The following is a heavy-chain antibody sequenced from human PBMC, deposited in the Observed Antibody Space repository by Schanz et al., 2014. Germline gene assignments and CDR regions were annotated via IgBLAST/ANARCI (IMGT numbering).Heavy chain of an antibody. CDR3: ARGYGDSPTDF. D-gene: IGHD4-17*01. V-gene: IGHV1-69*04. CDR1: SYTFTDYG. CDR2: FIPILDVG. J-gene: IGHJ4*02. Sequence: QVQLVQSGAEVKKPGASVKVSCKASSYTFTDYGLSWVRQAPGQGLEWVGRFIPILDVGNYAQQFQGRVTITADRSTSTAYMELSSLRSEDTAVYYCARGYGDSPTDFWGQGTLVTVSS.